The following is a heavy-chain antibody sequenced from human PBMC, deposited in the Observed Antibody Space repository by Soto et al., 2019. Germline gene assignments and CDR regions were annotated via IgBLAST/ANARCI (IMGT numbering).Heavy chain of an antibody. CDR3: VRGNTYAVGNWFEA. CDR2: IYYGGST. J-gene: IGHJ5*02. Sequence: SATLSLTCTFHGASIRSGDPYWTLNRPSPGQGLEWIGYIYYGGSTYYNPSLKSRVFISVDTSKNQFSLHLTSVTATDTAVDYCVRGNTYAVGNWFEAWGQGTLVT. D-gene: IGHD3-10*01. CDR1: GASIRSGDPY. V-gene: IGHV4-31*03.